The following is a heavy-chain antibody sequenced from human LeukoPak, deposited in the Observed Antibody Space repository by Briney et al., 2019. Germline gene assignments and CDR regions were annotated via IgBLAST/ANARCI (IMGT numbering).Heavy chain of an antibody. CDR3: ARKRYGYGAIDY. V-gene: IGHV4-39*07. CDR2: IYYTGST. D-gene: IGHD5-18*01. Sequence: SETLSLTCTVSGDSISSNNAYWGWIRQPPGKGLEWIGTIYYTGSTYYNPSLKSRVTISVDTSKNQFSLKLSSVTAADTAVYYCARKRYGYGAIDYWGQGTLVTVSS. J-gene: IGHJ4*02. CDR1: GDSISSNNAY.